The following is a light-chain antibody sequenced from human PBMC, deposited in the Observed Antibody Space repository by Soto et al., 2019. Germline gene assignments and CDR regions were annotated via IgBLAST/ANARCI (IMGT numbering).Light chain of an antibody. CDR2: DND. V-gene: IGLV1-51*01. Sequence: QSVLTQPPSVSAAPGQKVTVSCSGSRSNIGNNYVSWYQHLPGTAPKLLIYDNDKRPSGIPDRFSASKSGTSATLGITGLQTGDEAVYYCGTWDSTLSAYVFGTGTKVTVL. J-gene: IGLJ1*01. CDR1: RSNIGNNY. CDR3: GTWDSTLSAYV.